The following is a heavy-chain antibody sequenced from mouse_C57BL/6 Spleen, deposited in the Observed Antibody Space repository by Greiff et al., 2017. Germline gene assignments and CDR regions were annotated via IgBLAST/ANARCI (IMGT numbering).Heavy chain of an antibody. CDR2: INPSNGGT. Sequence: QVQLQQPGTELVKPGASVKLSCKASGYTFTSYWMHWVKQRPGQGLEWIGNINPSNGGTNYNEKFKSKATLTVDKSSSTAYMQLSSLTSEDSAVYYCARGASSTMVTPRGFAYWGQGTLVTVSA. V-gene: IGHV1-53*01. D-gene: IGHD2-2*01. J-gene: IGHJ3*01. CDR3: ARGASSTMVTPRGFAY. CDR1: GYTFTSYW.